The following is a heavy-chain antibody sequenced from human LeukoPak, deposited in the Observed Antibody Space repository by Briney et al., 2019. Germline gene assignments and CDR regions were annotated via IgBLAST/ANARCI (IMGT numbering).Heavy chain of an antibody. CDR3: AGGEWELLPLDY. J-gene: IGHJ4*02. V-gene: IGHV1-46*01. D-gene: IGHD1-26*01. CDR2: INPSGGST. CDR1: GYTFTSYY. Sequence: ASVKVSCKASGYTFTSYYMHWVRQDPGQGLEWMGIINPSGGSTSYAQKFQGRVTMTRDTSTSTVYMELSSLRSEDTAVYYCAGGEWELLPLDYWGQGTLVTVSS.